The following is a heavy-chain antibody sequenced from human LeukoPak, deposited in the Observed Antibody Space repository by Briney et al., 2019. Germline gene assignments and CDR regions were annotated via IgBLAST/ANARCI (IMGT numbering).Heavy chain of an antibody. CDR2: INHSGST. D-gene: IGHD2-21*02. CDR1: GGSFSGYY. CDR3: ARFSSFGGGDS. V-gene: IGHV4-34*01. J-gene: IGHJ4*02. Sequence: PSETLSLTCAVYGGSFSGYYWSWIRQPPGKGLEWIGEINHSGSTNYNPSLQSRVTISVDTSKNQFSLKLSSVTAADTAVYYCARFSSFGGGDSWGQGTLVTVSS.